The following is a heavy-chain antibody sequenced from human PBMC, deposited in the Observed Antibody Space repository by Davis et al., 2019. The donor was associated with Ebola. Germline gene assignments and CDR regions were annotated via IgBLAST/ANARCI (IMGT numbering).Heavy chain of an antibody. CDR3: VKEGTTTIWVDSDN. CDR2: ISSSGKT. D-gene: IGHD1-26*01. CDR1: GFTFSPHT. J-gene: IGHJ4*02. Sequence: GESLKISCSSSGFTFSPHTMHSVRQAPGKGLEYVSVISSSGKTYYADSVKGRFTISRDNSQNNVYLQMTSLRVEDTAVYYCVKEGTTTIWVDSDNWGQGTLVTVAS. V-gene: IGHV3-64D*08.